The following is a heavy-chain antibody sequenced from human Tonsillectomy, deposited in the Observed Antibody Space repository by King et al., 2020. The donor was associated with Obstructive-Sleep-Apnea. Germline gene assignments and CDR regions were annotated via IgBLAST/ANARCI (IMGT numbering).Heavy chain of an antibody. CDR2: ISDSGSST. CDR3: AKDDGTYCGGDCQPPLDY. D-gene: IGHD2-21*02. J-gene: IGHJ4*02. Sequence: VQLVESGGGLVQPGGSLRLSCAASEFTFANYGMGWVRQAPGKGLEWVSSISDSGSSTYYAGSVRGRFTISRDNSKNTLFLQMNRLRADATAVYYCAKDDGTYCGGDCQPPLDYWGQGTLVTVSS. V-gene: IGHV3-23*04. CDR1: EFTFANYG.